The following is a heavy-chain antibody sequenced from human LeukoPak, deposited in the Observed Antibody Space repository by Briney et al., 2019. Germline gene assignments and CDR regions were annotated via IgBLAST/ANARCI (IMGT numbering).Heavy chain of an antibody. CDR2: ISWNGGSI. CDR1: GFAFNDYA. J-gene: IGHJ4*02. Sequence: PGRSLRLSCAASGFAFNDYAMHWVRQAPGKGLEWVAVISWNGGSIGYADSVKGRFTISRDNAKISLYLQMSSLRAEDTALYYCAKAQITMVRGVSIDWGERTLVTVSS. D-gene: IGHD3-10*01. CDR3: AKAQITMVRGVSID. V-gene: IGHV3-9*01.